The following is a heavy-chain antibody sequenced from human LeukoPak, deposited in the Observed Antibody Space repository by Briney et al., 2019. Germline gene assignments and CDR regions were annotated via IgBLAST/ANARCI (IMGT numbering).Heavy chain of an antibody. CDR1: GFTFSGYE. Sequence: PGGSLRLSCAASGFTFSGYEMNWVRQAPGKGLEWVSYISSSGSTIYYADSVKGRFTISRDNAKNSLYLQMNSLRAEDTAVYYCARGAPYDYVWGSYRPQNWVDPWGQGTLVTVSS. V-gene: IGHV3-48*03. J-gene: IGHJ5*02. CDR2: ISSSGSTI. CDR3: ARGAPYDYVWGSYRPQNWVDP. D-gene: IGHD3-16*02.